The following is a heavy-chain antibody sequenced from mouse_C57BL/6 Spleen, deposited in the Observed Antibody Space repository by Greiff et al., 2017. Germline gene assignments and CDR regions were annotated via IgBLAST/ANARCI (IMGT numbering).Heavy chain of an antibody. V-gene: IGHV1-39*01. J-gene: IGHJ1*03. CDR3: ARLAYDYDDVYWYVDV. CDR1: GYSFTDYK. Sequence: VQLKQSGPELVKPGASVKISCKASGYSFTDYKMNWVKQSNGKSLEWIGVINPNYGTTSYNQKFKGKATLTVEQSSSTAYMQLNSLTSEDSAVYYCARLAYDYDDVYWYVDVWGTGTTVTFSS. CDR2: INPNYGTT. D-gene: IGHD2-4*01.